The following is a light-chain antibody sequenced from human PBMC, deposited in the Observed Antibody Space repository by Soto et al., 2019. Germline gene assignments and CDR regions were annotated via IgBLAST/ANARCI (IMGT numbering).Light chain of an antibody. V-gene: IGKV3-15*01. Sequence: EMVMTQSPATLSVSPGERATLSCRASQNLSRNLAWYQQQPGQAPRLLIYGASTSATGIPARFSGSGSGTDFTLTMSSLQSEDFAVYYCQQYDKWPHTFGQGTKLEIK. CDR3: QQYDKWPHT. CDR1: QNLSRN. CDR2: GAS. J-gene: IGKJ2*01.